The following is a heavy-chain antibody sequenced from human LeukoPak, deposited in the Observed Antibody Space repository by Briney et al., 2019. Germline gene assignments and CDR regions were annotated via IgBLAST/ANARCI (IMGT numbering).Heavy chain of an antibody. J-gene: IGHJ4*02. CDR2: ISYDGSNK. CDR1: GFTFSSYG. V-gene: IGHV3-30*18. D-gene: IGHD5-18*01. CDR3: AKGAGTAMPHIDY. Sequence: GGSLRLSCAASGFTFSSYGMHWVRQAPGKGLEWVAVISYDGSNKYYADSVKGRFTISRDNSKNTLYLQMNSLRAEDTAVYYCAKGAGTAMPHIDYGGREPLVTVSS.